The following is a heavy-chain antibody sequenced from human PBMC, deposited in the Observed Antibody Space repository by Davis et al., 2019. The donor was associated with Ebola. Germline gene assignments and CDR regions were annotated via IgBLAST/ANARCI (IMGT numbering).Heavy chain of an antibody. CDR3: ARDYLLAARNDYYYYYGMDV. CDR2: IYHSGST. CDR1: GGSISSGGYY. J-gene: IGHJ6*02. V-gene: IGHV4-31*03. Sequence: MPSETLSLTCTVSGGSISSGGYYWSWIRQHPGKGLEWIGEIYHSGSTNYNPSLKSRVTISVDKSKNQFSLKLSSVTAADTAVYYCARDYLLAARNDYYYYYGMDVWGQGTTVTVSS. D-gene: IGHD6-6*01.